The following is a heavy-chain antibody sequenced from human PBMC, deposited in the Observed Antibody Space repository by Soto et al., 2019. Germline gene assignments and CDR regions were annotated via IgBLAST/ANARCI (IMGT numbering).Heavy chain of an antibody. J-gene: IGHJ5*02. D-gene: IGHD6-6*01. CDR1: GYTFFTYG. V-gene: IGHV1-18*01. CDR3: ARKSSSSSWFDP. CDR2: ISTYDGNT. Sequence: GASVKVSCKASGYTFFTYGITWVRQAPGQGLEWMGWISTYDGNTDYAQKLQGRATMTTDTSTRTAYMELRSLRSDDTAVYYCARKSSSSSWFDPWGLGTLVTVSS.